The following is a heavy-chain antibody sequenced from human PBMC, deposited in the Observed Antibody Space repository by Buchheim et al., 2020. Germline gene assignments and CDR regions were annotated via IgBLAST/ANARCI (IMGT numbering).Heavy chain of an antibody. V-gene: IGHV4-34*01. CDR3: ARGRGRRYCTGGVCYTGERGRNWFDP. CDR1: GGSFSGYY. D-gene: IGHD2-8*02. Sequence: QVQLQQWGAGLLKPSETLSLTCAVYGGSFSGYYWSWIRQPPGKGLEWIGEINHSGSTNYNPSLKSRVTISVDTSKNQFSLKLSSVTAADTAVYYCARGRGRRYCTGGVCYTGERGRNWFDPWGQGTL. J-gene: IGHJ5*02. CDR2: INHSGST.